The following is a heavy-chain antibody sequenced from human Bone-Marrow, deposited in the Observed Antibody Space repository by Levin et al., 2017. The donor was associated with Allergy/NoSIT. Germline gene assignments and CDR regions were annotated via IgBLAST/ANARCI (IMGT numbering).Heavy chain of an antibody. V-gene: IGHV3-33*01. CDR2: IWFDGSNK. D-gene: IGHD1-26*01. CDR1: GFNFNTYG. J-gene: IGHJ3*02. Sequence: GGSLRLSCAASGFNFNTYGMHWVRQAPGKGLQWVAFIWFDGSNKHYADSVQGRFFISRDNAKNILYLNMNRLRAGDTAVYYCARDQEVVGATTMHDAFDIWGQGTMVTVSS. CDR3: ARDQEVVGATTMHDAFDI.